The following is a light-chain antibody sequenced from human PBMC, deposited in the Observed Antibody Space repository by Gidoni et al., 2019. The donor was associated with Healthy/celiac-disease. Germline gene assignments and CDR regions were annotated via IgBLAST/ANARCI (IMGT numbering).Light chain of an antibody. J-gene: IGKJ1*01. CDR2: WAS. CDR1: QSVLYSSNNKNY. V-gene: IGKV4-1*01. CDR3: QQYYSTPWT. Sequence: DIVMNQSPDSLAVSLGERATIHCKSSQSVLYSSNNKNYLAWYQQKPGQPPKLLIYWASTRESGVPDRFSGSGSGTDFTLTISSLQAEDVAVYYCQQYYSTPWTFXXXTKVEIK.